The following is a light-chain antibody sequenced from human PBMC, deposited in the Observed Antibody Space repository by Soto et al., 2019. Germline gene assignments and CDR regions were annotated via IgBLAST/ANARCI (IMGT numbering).Light chain of an antibody. Sequence: DIQMTQSPSTLSKSVGDRVTITCRASQSISSWLAWYQQKPGKAPKLLIYDASSLESGVPSRFSGSGSGTEFPLTISSLQPDDFATYYCQQYNSYSRTFGQGTKVEIK. V-gene: IGKV1-5*01. CDR2: DAS. CDR3: QQYNSYSRT. J-gene: IGKJ1*01. CDR1: QSISSW.